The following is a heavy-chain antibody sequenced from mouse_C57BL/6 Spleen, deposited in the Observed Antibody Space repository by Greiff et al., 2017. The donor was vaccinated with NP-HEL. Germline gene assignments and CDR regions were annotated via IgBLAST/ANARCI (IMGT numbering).Heavy chain of an antibody. CDR3: ARDMLLDY. CDR2: ISDGGSYT. J-gene: IGHJ2*01. D-gene: IGHD6-5*01. V-gene: IGHV5-4*01. Sequence: EVMLVESGGGLVKPGGSLKLSCAASGFTFSSYAMSWVRQTPEKRLEWVATISDGGSYTYYPDNVKGRFTISRDNAKNNLYLQMSHLKSEDTSMYYCARDMLLDYWGQGTTLTVSS. CDR1: GFTFSSYA.